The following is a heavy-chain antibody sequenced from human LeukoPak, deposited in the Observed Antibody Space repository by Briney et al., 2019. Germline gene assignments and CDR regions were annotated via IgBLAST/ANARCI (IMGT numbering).Heavy chain of an antibody. CDR1: GFTFSSYA. CDR3: AKAGIAVPATPEY. Sequence: GGSLRLSCAASGFTFSSYAMNWVRRAPGKGLEWVSVISSSGGSTYYSDSVKGRFIISRDNSKNTLYLQMNSLRAEDTAVYYCAKAGIAVPATPEYWGQGTLVTASS. D-gene: IGHD6-19*01. J-gene: IGHJ4*02. CDR2: ISSSGGST. V-gene: IGHV3-23*01.